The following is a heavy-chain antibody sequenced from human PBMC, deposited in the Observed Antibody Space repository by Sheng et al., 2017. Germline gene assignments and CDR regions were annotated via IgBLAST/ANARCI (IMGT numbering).Heavy chain of an antibody. V-gene: IGHV3-48*03. D-gene: IGHD1-26*01. CDR2: ISSSGSTI. CDR1: GFTFSSYE. CDR3: ARVRVGSMGAFDI. J-gene: IGHJ3*02. Sequence: EVQLVESGGGLVQPGGSLRLSCAASGFTFSSYEMNWVRQAPGKGLEWVSYISSSGSTIYYADSVKGRFTISRDNAKNSLYLQMNSLRAEDTAVYYCARVRVGSMGAFDIWGQGTMVTVSS.